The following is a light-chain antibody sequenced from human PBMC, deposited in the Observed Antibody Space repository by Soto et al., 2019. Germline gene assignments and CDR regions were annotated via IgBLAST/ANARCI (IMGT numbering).Light chain of an antibody. Sequence: ETVLTQSPGTLSLSPGERATLSCRASQSVSSNYLAWYQQKPGQAPRLLIYGASSRATGIPDRFSGSGSGTYFTLTISRLEPEDFAVYYCQQYGSSPPRFTFGPGTKVDIK. CDR1: QSVSSNY. V-gene: IGKV3-20*01. CDR3: QQYGSSPPRFT. J-gene: IGKJ3*01. CDR2: GAS.